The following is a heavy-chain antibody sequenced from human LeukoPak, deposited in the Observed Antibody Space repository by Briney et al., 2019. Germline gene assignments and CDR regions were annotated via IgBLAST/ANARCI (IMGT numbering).Heavy chain of an antibody. J-gene: IGHJ4*02. V-gene: IGHV3-30*04. CDR3: ARDRGMTTNSFDY. Sequence: PGGSLRLSCAASGFTFSSFAMHWVRQAPGKGLEWVTLISYDGSKKYYADSVKGRFTISRDNSKDTLFLQMNSLRSEDMAVYYCARDRGMTTNSFDYWGQGTLVTVSS. CDR1: GFTFSSFA. D-gene: IGHD4-11*01. CDR2: ISYDGSKK.